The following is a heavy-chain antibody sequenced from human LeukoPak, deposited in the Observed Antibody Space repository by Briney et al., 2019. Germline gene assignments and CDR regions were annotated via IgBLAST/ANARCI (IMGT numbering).Heavy chain of an antibody. V-gene: IGHV1-18*01. J-gene: IGHJ3*02. CDR1: GYTFTSYG. CDR3: ARERIDFWSGYRRNDAFDI. Sequence: ASVKVSCKASGYTFTSYGISWVRQAPGQGLEWMGWISAYNGNTNYAQKLQGRVTMTTDTSTSTAYMELRSLRYDDTAVYYCARERIDFWSGYRRNDAFDIWGQGTMVTVSS. D-gene: IGHD3-3*01. CDR2: ISAYNGNT.